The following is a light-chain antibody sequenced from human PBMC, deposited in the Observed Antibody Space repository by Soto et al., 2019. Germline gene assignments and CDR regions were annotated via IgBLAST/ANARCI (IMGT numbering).Light chain of an antibody. J-gene: IGLJ1*01. CDR3: SSYTGTRTFV. Sequence: QSALTQPASVSGSPGQSITISCTGTSSDVGGYDYVSWYQQLPGKAPKLMIYDVNNRPSGVSNRFSGSKSGNTASLTISGLQAEDEADYYCSSYTGTRTFVFGGGTKVTVL. CDR2: DVN. V-gene: IGLV2-14*01. CDR1: SSDVGGYDY.